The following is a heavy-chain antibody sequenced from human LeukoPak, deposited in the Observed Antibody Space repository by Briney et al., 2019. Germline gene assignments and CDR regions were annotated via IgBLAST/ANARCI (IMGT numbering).Heavy chain of an antibody. J-gene: IGHJ6*03. CDR1: GYTFTGCY. CDR2: INPNSGGT. Sequence: ASVKVSCKASGYTFTGCYIHWVRQAPGQGLEWMGWINPNSGGTNYAHKFQGRVTMTRDTSIRTAYMELSRLISDDTAVYYCAREPEPELRYYYMDVWGKGTTVTVSS. D-gene: IGHD1-14*01. V-gene: IGHV1-2*02. CDR3: AREPEPELRYYYMDV.